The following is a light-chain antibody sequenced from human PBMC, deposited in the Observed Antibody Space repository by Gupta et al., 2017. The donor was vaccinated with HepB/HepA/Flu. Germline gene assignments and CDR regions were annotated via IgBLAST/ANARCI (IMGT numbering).Light chain of an antibody. CDR2: EAS. CDR1: QSNGTW. Sequence: DILLTQSPSSLSASVGDRVTITRRASQSNGTWLAWYQQKPGKAPNLHIYEASSLQNGVPSRFGGSGSGTEYTLTISSQQPDDFATYYCQQYNDYGRLTFGGWTKVKIK. CDR3: QQYNDYGRLT. J-gene: IGKJ4*01. V-gene: IGKV1-5*03.